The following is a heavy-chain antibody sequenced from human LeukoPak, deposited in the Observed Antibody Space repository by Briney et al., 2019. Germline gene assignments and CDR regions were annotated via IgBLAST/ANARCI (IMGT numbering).Heavy chain of an antibody. CDR2: ISAYNGNT. J-gene: IGHJ4*02. CDR1: GYTFTSYG. V-gene: IGHV1-18*01. D-gene: IGHD6-6*01. Sequence: ASVKVSCKASGYTFTSYGISWVRQAPGQGLEWMGWISAYNGNTNYAQKLQGRVTMTTDTSTSTAYMELRSLRSDDTAVYYCARVSEYSSSSGRYYFDYWGQGTLVTVSS. CDR3: ARVSEYSSSSGRYYFDY.